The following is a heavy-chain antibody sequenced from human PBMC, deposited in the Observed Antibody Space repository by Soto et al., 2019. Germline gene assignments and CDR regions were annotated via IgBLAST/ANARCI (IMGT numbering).Heavy chain of an antibody. CDR1: GGSISSSNW. CDR3: ARDQNSNYYFDY. J-gene: IGHJ4*02. Sequence: PSETLSLTCAVSGGSISSSNWWSWVRQPPGKGLEWIGEIYHSGSTNYNPSLKGRVTISVDKSKNQFSLKLSSVTAADTAVYYCARDQNSNYYFDYWGQGTLVTVSS. CDR2: IYHSGST. D-gene: IGHD4-4*01. V-gene: IGHV4-4*02.